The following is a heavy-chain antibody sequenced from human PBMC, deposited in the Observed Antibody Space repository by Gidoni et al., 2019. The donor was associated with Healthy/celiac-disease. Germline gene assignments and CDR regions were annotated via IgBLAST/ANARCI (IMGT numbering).Heavy chain of an antibody. Sequence: EVQLVESGGGLVQPGGSLRLSCAASGFTFSSYWMSWVRQAPGKGLEWLANIKQEGSEKYYVDSVKGRFTISRDNAKNSLYLQMNSLRAEDTAVYYCARDTPYSSGDYYYYGMDVWGQGTTVTVSS. D-gene: IGHD6-19*01. CDR2: IKQEGSEK. CDR3: ARDTPYSSGDYYYYGMDV. CDR1: GFTFSSYW. J-gene: IGHJ6*02. V-gene: IGHV3-7*01.